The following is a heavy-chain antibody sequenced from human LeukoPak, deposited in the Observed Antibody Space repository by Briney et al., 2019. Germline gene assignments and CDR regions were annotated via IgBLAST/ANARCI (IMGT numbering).Heavy chain of an antibody. CDR2: ISDGVSNK. D-gene: IGHD5-12*01. CDR3: AKDLRSRYDSFTGHDY. J-gene: IGHJ4*01. Sequence: GGSLRLSCAASGFTFSSYGMHWVRQAPGKGLEWGAVISDGVSNKYYADSVKGRFTISRDNSKNTLYLQMNSLRAEDTAVYYCAKDLRSRYDSFTGHDYSGPGTLVTVSS. CDR1: GFTFSSYG. V-gene: IGHV3-30*18.